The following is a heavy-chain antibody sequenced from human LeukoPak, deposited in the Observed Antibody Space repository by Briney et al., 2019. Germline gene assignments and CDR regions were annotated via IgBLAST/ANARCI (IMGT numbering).Heavy chain of an antibody. V-gene: IGHV1-2*02. CDR2: INPNSGGT. Sequence: GASVKVSCKASGYTFTGYYMHWVRQAPGQGLEWMGWINPNSGGTNYAQKFQGRVTMTRDTSISTAYMELSRLRSDDTALYFCGRDQGSRHYPRYFDLWGRGTLVTVAS. CDR1: GYTFTGYY. D-gene: IGHD3-3*01. CDR3: GRDQGSRHYPRYFDL. J-gene: IGHJ2*01.